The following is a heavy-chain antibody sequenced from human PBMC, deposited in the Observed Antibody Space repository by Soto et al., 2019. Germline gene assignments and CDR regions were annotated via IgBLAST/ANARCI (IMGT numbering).Heavy chain of an antibody. D-gene: IGHD2-2*01. CDR3: ARESGGSTSSYYYYYMDV. Sequence: PSETLSLTCAVYGGSFSVYYWSWIRQPPGKGLEWIGEINHSGSTNYNPSLKSRVTISVDTSKNQFSLKLSSVTAADTAVYYCARESGGSTSSYYYYYMDVWGKGTTVTVSS. CDR1: GGSFSVYY. CDR2: INHSGST. J-gene: IGHJ6*03. V-gene: IGHV4-34*01.